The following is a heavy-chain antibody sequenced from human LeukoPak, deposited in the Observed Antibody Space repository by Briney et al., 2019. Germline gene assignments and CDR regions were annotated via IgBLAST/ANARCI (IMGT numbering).Heavy chain of an antibody. Sequence: GGSLRLSCAASGFTFSDYAMNWVRQAPGKELEWVSAVSGSGDSTYYADSVKGRFTISRDNSKNTLYLRMSSLRADDTAVYYCAKDSYGDFSLGPEDWGQGTLVTVSS. CDR1: GFTFSDYA. D-gene: IGHD4-17*01. CDR2: VSGSGDST. J-gene: IGHJ4*02. CDR3: AKDSYGDFSLGPED. V-gene: IGHV3-23*01.